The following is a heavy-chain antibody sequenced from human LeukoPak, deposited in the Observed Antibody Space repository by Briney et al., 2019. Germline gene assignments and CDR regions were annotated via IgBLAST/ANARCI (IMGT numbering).Heavy chain of an antibody. CDR2: IFSSGSP. D-gene: IGHD3-22*01. CDR3: ARHAPRDSSGNDAFDV. V-gene: IGHV4-59*08. J-gene: IGHJ3*01. Sequence: SETLSLTCTVSGGSMSHYYWSWIRQPPGKGLEWIAYIFSSGSPNYNPSLKSRVTISVDTSKNQFSLKLSSVTAADTAVYYCARHAPRDSSGNDAFDVWGQGTTVTVSS. CDR1: GGSMSHYY.